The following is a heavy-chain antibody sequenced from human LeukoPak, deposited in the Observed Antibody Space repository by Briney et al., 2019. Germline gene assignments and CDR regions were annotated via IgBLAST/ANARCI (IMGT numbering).Heavy chain of an antibody. Sequence: GGSLRPSCEASGFAFISYAMSWVRQPPGKGLEWVSGISESGDNTYHADSVKGRFTVSRDNSKNTLYLQVNGLRAEDTAIYYCAKGSGSLASYYYYMDVWGKGTTVTVSS. CDR3: AKGSGSLASYYYYMDV. V-gene: IGHV3-23*01. CDR2: ISESGDNT. J-gene: IGHJ6*03. CDR1: GFAFISYA. D-gene: IGHD1-26*01.